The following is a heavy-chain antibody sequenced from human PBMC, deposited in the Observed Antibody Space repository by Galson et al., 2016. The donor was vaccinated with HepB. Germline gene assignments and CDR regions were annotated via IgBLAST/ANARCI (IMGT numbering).Heavy chain of an antibody. Sequence: SLRLSCAASGFSFDAYAMRWVRQAPGKGLEWVSGISWNSYIIGYADSVKGRFTISRDNAKNSLYLQKNSLRAEDTALYYCAKGDGSGNLRFSSVAFDFWGQGTMVTVSS. V-gene: IGHV3-9*01. CDR3: AKGDGSGNLRFSSVAFDF. CDR2: ISWNSYII. CDR1: GFSFDAYA. D-gene: IGHD3-22*01. J-gene: IGHJ3*01.